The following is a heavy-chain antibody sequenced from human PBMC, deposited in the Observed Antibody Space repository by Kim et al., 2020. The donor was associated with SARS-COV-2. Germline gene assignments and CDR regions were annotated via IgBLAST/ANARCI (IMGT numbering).Heavy chain of an antibody. V-gene: IGHV5-51*01. CDR1: GYSFTSYW. J-gene: IGHJ6*02. CDR2: IYPGDSDT. CDR3: ARLDGPAHHSYYYYYGMDV. Sequence: GESLKISCKGSGYSFTSYWIGWVRQMPGKGLEWMGIIYPGDSDTRYSPSFQGQVTISADKSISTAYLQWSSLKASDTAMYYCARLDGPAHHSYYYYYGMDVWGQGTTVTVSS.